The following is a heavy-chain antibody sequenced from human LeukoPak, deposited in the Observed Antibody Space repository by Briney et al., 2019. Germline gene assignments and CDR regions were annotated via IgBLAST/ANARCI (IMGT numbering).Heavy chain of an antibody. D-gene: IGHD3-22*01. CDR1: GYTFTSYA. Sequence: SVKVSCKASGYTFTSYAISWVREAPGQGLEWMGGIIPIFGTANYAQKFQGRVTITTDESTSTAYMELSSLRSEDTAVYYCAITYYYDSSGQTRYYYYYYMDVWGKGTTVTVSS. CDR3: AITYYYDSSGQTRYYYYYYMDV. CDR2: IIPIFGTA. J-gene: IGHJ6*03. V-gene: IGHV1-69*05.